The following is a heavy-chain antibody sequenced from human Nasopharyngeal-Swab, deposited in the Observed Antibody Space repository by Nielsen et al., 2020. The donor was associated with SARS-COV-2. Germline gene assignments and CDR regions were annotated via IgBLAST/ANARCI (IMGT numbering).Heavy chain of an antibody. CDR2: IYSGGST. J-gene: IGHJ6*02. Sequence: GESLKISCAASGFTVSSNYMSWVRQAPGKGLEWVSVIYSGGSTYYADSVKGRFTISRDNSKNTLYLQMNSLRAEDTAVYYCARGRPKLIVVYYYYGMDVWGQGTTVTVSS. CDR1: GFTVSSNY. D-gene: IGHD3-22*01. V-gene: IGHV3-53*05. CDR3: ARGRPKLIVVYYYYGMDV.